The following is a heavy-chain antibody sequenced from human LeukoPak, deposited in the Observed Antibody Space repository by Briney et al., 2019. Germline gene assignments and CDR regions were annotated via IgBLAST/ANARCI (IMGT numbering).Heavy chain of an antibody. Sequence: SQTLSLTCTVSGGSISSGSYYWSWIRQPAGKGLEWIGRIYTSGSTNYNPSLKSRVTISVDTSKNQFSLKLSSVTAADTAVYYCARDLRSYPGDYWGQGTLVTVSS. CDR1: GGSISSGSYY. CDR3: ARDLRSYPGDY. J-gene: IGHJ4*02. D-gene: IGHD2-21*01. CDR2: IYTSGST. V-gene: IGHV4-61*02.